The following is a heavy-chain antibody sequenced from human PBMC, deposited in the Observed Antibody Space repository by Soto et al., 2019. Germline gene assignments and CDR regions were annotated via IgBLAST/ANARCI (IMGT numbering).Heavy chain of an antibody. J-gene: IGHJ4*03. CDR3: GRLVGLPTTPCYFVY. CDR1: GGSVSSSSYY. Sequence: SETLSLTCTVSGGSVSSSSYYWGWVRQPPGKGLEWIGSVYYSGSTYYNPSLESRVTISVDKSKNQFSLKLMSLSAADTAVYYCGRLVGLPTTPCYFVYWDPGLLVTVSS. D-gene: IGHD1-26*01. V-gene: IGHV4-39*01. CDR2: VYYSGST.